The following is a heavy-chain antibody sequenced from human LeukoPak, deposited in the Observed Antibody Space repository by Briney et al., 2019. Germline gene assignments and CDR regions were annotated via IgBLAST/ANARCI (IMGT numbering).Heavy chain of an antibody. CDR1: GGSISGYY. V-gene: IGHV4-4*07. CDR2: VYTSGST. J-gene: IGHJ4*02. CDR3: ARDPTYYDFWSGYYTFGGLDY. Sequence: PSETLSLTCTVSGGSISGYYWSWIRQPAGKGLEWIGRVYTSGSTNYNPSLKSRVTMSVDTSKNQFSLKLSSVTAADTAVYYCARDPTYYDFWSGYYTFGGLDYWGQGTLVTVSS. D-gene: IGHD3-3*01.